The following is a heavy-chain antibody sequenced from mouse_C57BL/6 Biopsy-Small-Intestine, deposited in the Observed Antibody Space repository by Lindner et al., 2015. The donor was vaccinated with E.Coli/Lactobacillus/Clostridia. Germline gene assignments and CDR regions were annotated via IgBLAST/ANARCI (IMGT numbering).Heavy chain of an antibody. Sequence: VQLQESGPELVKPGASVKISCKASGYAFSSSWMNWVKQRPGKSLEWIGRIYPGDGDTNYNGKFKGKATLTADKSSSTAYMQLSSLTSEDSAVYFCAPYSNLDYWGQGTTLTVSS. D-gene: IGHD2-5*01. CDR3: APYSNLDY. CDR1: GYAFSSSW. J-gene: IGHJ2*01. V-gene: IGHV1-82*01. CDR2: IYPGDGDT.